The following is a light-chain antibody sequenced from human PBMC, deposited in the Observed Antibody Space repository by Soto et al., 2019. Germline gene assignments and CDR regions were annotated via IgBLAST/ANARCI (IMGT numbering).Light chain of an antibody. CDR2: GAS. J-gene: IGKJ2*01. V-gene: IGKV3-20*01. CDR1: QSVSSSQ. CDR3: QQYDTAPHT. Sequence: EIVLTQAPGTLSLSPGESATLSCRASQSVSSSQVAWYQQKPGQAPRLIIYGASSRATGIPDRFRGVGSETDFTLPISRLEPEDFAVYYCQQYDTAPHTFGQGTTLEIK.